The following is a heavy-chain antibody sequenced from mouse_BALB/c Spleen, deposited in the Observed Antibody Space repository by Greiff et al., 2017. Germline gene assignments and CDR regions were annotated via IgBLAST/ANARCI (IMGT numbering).Heavy chain of an antibody. CDR1: GFSFTGYY. V-gene: IGHV1S34*01. J-gene: IGHJ2*01. CDR3: ERRSYEGYFDY. D-gene: IGHD1-1*01. CDR2: ISCYNGAT. Sequence: LVKTGASVKISCKASGFSFTGYYMHWVKQSHGKSLEWIGYISCYNGATSYNQKFKGKATLTVDTSSSTAYMQFNSLTSEDSAVYYCERRSYEGYFDYWGQGTTLTVSS.